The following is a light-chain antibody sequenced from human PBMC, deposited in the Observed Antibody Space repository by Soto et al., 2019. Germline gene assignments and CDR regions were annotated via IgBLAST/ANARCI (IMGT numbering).Light chain of an antibody. V-gene: IGKV1-5*03. CDR3: QHYNSYSEA. CDR2: KAS. Sequence: DNQMTQSPSTLSVSGRDRVNITCRYRQSFNTWLAWYQQKPGKAPNLLIYKASSLASGVPSRFSGSGSGTEFTLTISSLQPDDFATYYCQHYNSYSEAFGQGTKVDI. J-gene: IGKJ1*01. CDR1: QSFNTW.